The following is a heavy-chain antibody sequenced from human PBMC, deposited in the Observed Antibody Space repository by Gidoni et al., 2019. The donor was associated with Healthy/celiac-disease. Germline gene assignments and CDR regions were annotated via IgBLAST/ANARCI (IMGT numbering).Heavy chain of an antibody. CDR3: ARDLYQLLSNYYYYYGMDV. Sequence: EVQLVESGGGLVQPGGSLRLSCAASGFPFSSYEMNWVRQAPGKGLEWVSYISSSGSTIYYADSVKGRFTISRDNAKNSLYLQMNSLRAEDTAVYYCARDLYQLLSNYYYYYGMDVWGQGTTVTVSS. CDR1: GFPFSSYE. CDR2: ISSSGSTI. V-gene: IGHV3-48*03. J-gene: IGHJ6*02. D-gene: IGHD2-2*01.